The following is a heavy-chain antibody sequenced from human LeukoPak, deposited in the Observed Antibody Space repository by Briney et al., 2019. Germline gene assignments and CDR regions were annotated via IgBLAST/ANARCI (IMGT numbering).Heavy chain of an antibody. CDR3: AKDGTGNGSGYYDY. D-gene: IGHD6-19*01. CDR1: GFTFSSYG. V-gene: IGHV3-23*01. Sequence: GGSLRLSCAASGFTFSSYGMNWVRQAPGKGLEWVSAISPGGGSTYYADSVKGRFTISRDNYKNTLYLQLNSLRAEDTTVYYCAKDGTGNGSGYYDYWGQGTLVTVSS. J-gene: IGHJ4*02. CDR2: ISPGGGST.